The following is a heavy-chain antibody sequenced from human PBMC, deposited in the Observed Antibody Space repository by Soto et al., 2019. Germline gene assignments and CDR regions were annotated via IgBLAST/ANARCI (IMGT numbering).Heavy chain of an antibody. CDR1: GFTFSSYS. CDR2: ISSSSSYI. V-gene: IGHV3-21*01. CDR3: ARKGGPDSSGYYYAPFDY. J-gene: IGHJ4*02. Sequence: LRLSCAASGFTFSSYSMNWVRQAPGKGLEWVSSISSSSSYIYYADSVKGRFTISRDNAKNSLYLQMNSLRAEDTAVYYCARKGGPDSSGYYYAPFDYWGQGTLVTVSS. D-gene: IGHD3-22*01.